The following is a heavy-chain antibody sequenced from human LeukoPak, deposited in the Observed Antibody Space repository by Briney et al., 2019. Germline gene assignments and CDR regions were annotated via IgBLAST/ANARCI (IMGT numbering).Heavy chain of an antibody. CDR3: ARGIESYGDYGY. J-gene: IGHJ4*02. CDR1: GGSISSSY. Sequence: SETLSLTCTVSGGSISSSYWSWIRQPPGKGLEWIAYMYNSGSTNYNPSLKSRVTISIDTSKNQFSLKLSSLTAADTAIYYCARGIESYGDYGYWGQGILVTVSS. CDR2: MYNSGST. V-gene: IGHV4-59*01. D-gene: IGHD4-17*01.